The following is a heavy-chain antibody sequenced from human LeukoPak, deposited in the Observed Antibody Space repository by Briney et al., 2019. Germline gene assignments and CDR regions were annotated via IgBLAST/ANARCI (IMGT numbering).Heavy chain of an antibody. Sequence: PGGSLRLSCAASGFTFSSYGMHWVRQAPGKGLEWMAFMRYDGSNKYYADSVKGRFTISRDNSKNTLYLQMNSLRAEDTAVYYCANFPGIAAALDAFDIWGQGTMVTVSS. CDR1: GFTFSSYG. J-gene: IGHJ3*02. CDR3: ANFPGIAAALDAFDI. CDR2: MRYDGSNK. V-gene: IGHV3-30*02. D-gene: IGHD6-13*01.